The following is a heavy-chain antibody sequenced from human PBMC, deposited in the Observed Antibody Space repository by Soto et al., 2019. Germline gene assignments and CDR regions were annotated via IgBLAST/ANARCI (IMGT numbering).Heavy chain of an antibody. CDR2: ISAYNGNT. CDR3: SRGGGSSSSTGDYSYYYGMDV. CDR1: GCTFTSYG. D-gene: IGHD6-6*01. J-gene: IGHJ6*02. Sequence: ASVKVSCKASGCTFTSYGISWVRQAPGQGLEWMGWISAYNGNTNYAEKLQGRGTMTTDTSTNTAYMELKSLRSDDTAVYYCSRGGGSSSSTGDYSYYYGMDVWGQGTTGTVAS. V-gene: IGHV1-18*04.